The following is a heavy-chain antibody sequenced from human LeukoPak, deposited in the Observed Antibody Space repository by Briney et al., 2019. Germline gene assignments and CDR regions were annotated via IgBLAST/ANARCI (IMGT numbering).Heavy chain of an antibody. CDR3: EKTVLLWFGIAY. Sequence: GGSLRLSCAASGFTFSSYAMSWVGQAPGKGLEWVSAISGRGGSTYYADSVKGRFTISKDNSKNTLYLQLKSLRAEDTAVYYCEKTVLLWFGIAYWGQGTLVTVSS. J-gene: IGHJ4*02. CDR1: GFTFSSYA. V-gene: IGHV3-23*01. CDR2: ISGRGGST. D-gene: IGHD3-10*01.